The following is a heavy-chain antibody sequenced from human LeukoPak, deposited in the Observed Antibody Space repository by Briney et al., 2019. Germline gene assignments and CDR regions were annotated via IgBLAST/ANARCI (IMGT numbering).Heavy chain of an antibody. CDR2: IYHSGST. D-gene: IGHD1-26*01. J-gene: IGHJ4*02. CDR1: GGSISSGGYS. Sequence: SQTLSLTCAVSGGSISSGGYSWSWIRQPPGKGLEWIGYIYHSGSTSYNPSLKSRVTISVDTSKNQFSLKLTSVTAADTAVYYCVRDRELTYWGQGTLVTVSS. CDR3: VRDRELTY. V-gene: IGHV4-30-2*02.